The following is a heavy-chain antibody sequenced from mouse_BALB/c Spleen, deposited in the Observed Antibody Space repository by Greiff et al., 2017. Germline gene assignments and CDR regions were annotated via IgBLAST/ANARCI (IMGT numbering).Heavy chain of an antibody. D-gene: IGHD2-2*01. J-gene: IGHJ4*01. CDR1: GYTFTSYW. CDR2: IYPGDGDT. CDR3: ARGGLWLRRDYYAMDY. V-gene: IGHV1-87*01. Sequence: QVQLQQSGAELARPGASVKLSCKASGYTFTSYWMQWVKQRPGQGLEWIGAIYPGDGDTRYTQKFKGKATLTADKSSSTAYMQLSSLASEDSAVYYCARGGLWLRRDYYAMDYWGQGTSVTVSS.